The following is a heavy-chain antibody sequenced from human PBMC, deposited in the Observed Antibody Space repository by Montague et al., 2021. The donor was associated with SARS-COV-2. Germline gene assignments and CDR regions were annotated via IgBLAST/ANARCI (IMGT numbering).Heavy chain of an antibody. Sequence: SLRLSCAASGFTFSSYAMIWVRQAPGKGLEWVSTISSTGGSTYYADSVKGWFIISRDNSRNTVYMQMNNLRAEDTAVYYCAKGFTYYFASGGYPNYFDPWGQGTLVSVSS. CDR1: GFTFSSYA. D-gene: IGHD3-10*01. CDR3: AKGFTYYFASGGYPNYFDP. J-gene: IGHJ5*02. CDR2: ISSTGGST. V-gene: IGHV3-23*01.